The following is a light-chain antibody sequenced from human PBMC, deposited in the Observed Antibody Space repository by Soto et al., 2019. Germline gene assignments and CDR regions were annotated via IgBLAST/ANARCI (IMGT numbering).Light chain of an antibody. CDR1: SSNIGTST. V-gene: IGLV1-44*01. J-gene: IGLJ1*01. Sequence: QAVLTQPPSASGTPGQRVTISCSGSSSNIGTSTVNWYQQLPGTAPKLLIYTNNQRPSGVPDRFSGSKSGTSASLAISGLQSEDEADYYCAAWDASLNGHVFGTGTKVTVL. CDR2: TNN. CDR3: AAWDASLNGHV.